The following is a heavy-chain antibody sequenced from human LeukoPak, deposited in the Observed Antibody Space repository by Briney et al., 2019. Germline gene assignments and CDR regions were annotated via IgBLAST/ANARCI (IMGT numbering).Heavy chain of an antibody. CDR3: ARRQGYSSGWYYFDY. J-gene: IGHJ4*02. CDR1: GFTFSSYW. CDR2: INSDGSST. D-gene: IGHD6-19*01. Sequence: PGGSPRLSCAASGFTFSSYWTHWVRQAPRKGLVWVSRINSDGSSTSYADSVKGRITISRDNAKNTLYLQMNSLRAEDTAVYYCARRQGYSSGWYYFDYWGQGTLVTLSS. V-gene: IGHV3-74*01.